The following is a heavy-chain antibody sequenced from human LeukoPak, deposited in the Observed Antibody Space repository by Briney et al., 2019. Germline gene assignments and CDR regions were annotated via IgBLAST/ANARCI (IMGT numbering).Heavy chain of an antibody. Sequence: GGSLRLSGAASGFTFSSYEMNWVRQAPGKGLEGGSYISSSSSYIYYADSVKGRFTISRDNATNSLYLQMNSLRAEDTAVYYCARSIVVVTAIRGAIDAFDIWGQGTMVTVSS. D-gene: IGHD2-21*02. V-gene: IGHV3-21*05. CDR2: ISSSSSYI. J-gene: IGHJ3*02. CDR1: GFTFSSYE. CDR3: ARSIVVVTAIRGAIDAFDI.